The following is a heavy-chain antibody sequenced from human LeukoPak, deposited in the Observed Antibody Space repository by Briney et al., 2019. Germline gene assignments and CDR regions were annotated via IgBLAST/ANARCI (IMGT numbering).Heavy chain of an antibody. V-gene: IGHV4-4*02. Sequence: PSGTLSLTCAVSGGSISSSNWWSWVRQPPGKGLEWIGEIYRSGSTNYNPSLKSRVTISVDKSKNQFSLKLSSVTAADTAVYYCARAPQVGSGWRWFDPWGQGTLVTVSS. CDR2: IYRSGST. J-gene: IGHJ5*02. CDR3: ARAPQVGSGWRWFDP. CDR1: GGSISSSNW. D-gene: IGHD6-19*01.